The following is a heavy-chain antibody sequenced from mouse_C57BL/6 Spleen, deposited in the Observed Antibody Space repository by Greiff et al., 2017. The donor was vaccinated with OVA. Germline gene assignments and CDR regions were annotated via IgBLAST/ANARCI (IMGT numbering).Heavy chain of an antibody. J-gene: IGHJ2*01. Sequence: QVQLQQSGAELVRPGSSVKLSCKASGYTFTSYWMHWVKQRPIQGLEWIGNIDPSDSETHYNQKFKDKATLTVDKSSSISYMQLSSLTSEDSAVYYCARGGTETDYFDYWGQGTTLTVSS. V-gene: IGHV1-52*01. CDR3: ARGGTETDYFDY. D-gene: IGHD3-3*01. CDR2: IDPSDSET. CDR1: GYTFTSYW.